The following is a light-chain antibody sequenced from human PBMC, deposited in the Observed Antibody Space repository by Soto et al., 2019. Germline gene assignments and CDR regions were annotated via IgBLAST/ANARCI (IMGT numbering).Light chain of an antibody. CDR1: QSVSSN. CDR3: QQYNNWPPGT. J-gene: IGKJ1*01. Sequence: EIVMTQSPATLSVSPGERATLSCRASQSVSSNLAWFQQKPGQAPRLLIYGASTRATGIPARFSGSGSGTEFTLTISSLLSEDFAVYYCQQYNNWPPGTFGQGTKVDIK. CDR2: GAS. V-gene: IGKV3-15*01.